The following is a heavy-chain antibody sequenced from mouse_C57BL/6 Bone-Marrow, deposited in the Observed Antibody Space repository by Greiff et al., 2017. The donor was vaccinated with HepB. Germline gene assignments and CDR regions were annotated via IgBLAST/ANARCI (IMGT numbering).Heavy chain of an antibody. CDR2: INPSTGGT. V-gene: IGHV1-42*01. J-gene: IGHJ2*01. CDR1: GYSFTGYY. Sequence: VQLKESGPELVKPGASVKISCKASGYSFTGYYMNWVKQSPEKSLEWIGEINPSTGGTTYNQKFKAKATLTVDKSSSTAYMQLKSLTSEDSAFSYCAISSGYPYYFDYGGQGTTLTVSS. D-gene: IGHD3-2*02. CDR3: AISSGYPYYFDY.